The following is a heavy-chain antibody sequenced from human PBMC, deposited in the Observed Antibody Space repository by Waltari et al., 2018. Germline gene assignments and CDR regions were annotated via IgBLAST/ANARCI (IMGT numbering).Heavy chain of an antibody. CDR3: ARDMGIYTNYAAY. CDR1: GFTLMRHW. J-gene: IGHJ4*02. CDR2: INEDESEK. Sequence: EVQLVESGGGLVQPGGSVRLSCVASGFTLMRHWIRWLRQDPGKGLEWVVNINEDESEKFYADSVKGRFTISRDNAKNSVYLEMNSLRVEDTAYYYCARDMGIYTNYAAYWGQGTLVTVSS. V-gene: IGHV3-7*01. D-gene: IGHD4-4*01.